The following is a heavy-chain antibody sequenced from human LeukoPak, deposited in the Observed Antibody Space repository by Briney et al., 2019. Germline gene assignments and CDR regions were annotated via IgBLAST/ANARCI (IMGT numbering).Heavy chain of an antibody. CDR3: ARGDIYCSSTSCLSDY. J-gene: IGHJ4*02. CDR2: TNPNSGGT. Sequence: ASVKVSCKASGYTFTGYYMHWVRQAPGQGFKWMGWTNPNSGGTNYGQKFQGRVTMTRDTSISTAYMELSRLRSDDTAVYYCARGDIYCSSTSCLSDYWGQGTLVTVSS. D-gene: IGHD2-2*01. CDR1: GYTFTGYY. V-gene: IGHV1-2*02.